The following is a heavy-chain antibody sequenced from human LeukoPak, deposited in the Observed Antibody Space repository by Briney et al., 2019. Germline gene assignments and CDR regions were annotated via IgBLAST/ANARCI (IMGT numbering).Heavy chain of an antibody. CDR1: GFTFSSYD. D-gene: IGHD6-19*01. V-gene: IGHV3-23*01. CDR2: TSGGGSST. J-gene: IGHJ5*02. Sequence: PGGSLRLSCAASGFTFSSYDMNWVRPAPGKGLEWVSGTSGGGSSTYDAEYVMGRFTISRDNSKNTLYLQMNSLRAEDTAVYYCAKDGTSGWYVGNWFDPWGQGTLVTVSS. CDR3: AKDGTSGWYVGNWFDP.